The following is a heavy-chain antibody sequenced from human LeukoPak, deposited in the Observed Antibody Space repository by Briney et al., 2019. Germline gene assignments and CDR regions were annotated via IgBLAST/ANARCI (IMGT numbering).Heavy chain of an antibody. J-gene: IGHJ5*02. CDR2: INPNSGGT. V-gene: IGHV1-2*02. CDR1: GYTFTGYY. D-gene: IGHD2-21*02. CDR3: ARDEGPYCGGDCYSHWFDP. Sequence: GASVKVSCKASGYTFTGYYMHWVRQAPGQGLEWMGWINPNSGGTNYAQKFQGRVTMTRDTSISTAYMELSRLRSDDTAVYYCARDEGPYCGGDCYSHWFDPWGQGTLVTVSS.